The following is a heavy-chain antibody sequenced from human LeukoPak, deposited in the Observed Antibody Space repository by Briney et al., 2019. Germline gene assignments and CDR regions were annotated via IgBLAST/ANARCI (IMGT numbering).Heavy chain of an antibody. CDR1: GFTFSSYS. CDR2: ISSSSSTI. J-gene: IGHJ4*02. CDR3: ARRGYDYDHGY. D-gene: IGHD4-17*01. V-gene: IGHV3-48*01. Sequence: HPGGSLRLSCAASGFTFSSYSMNWVRQAPGKGLEWVSYISSSSSTIYYADSVKGRFTISRDNAKNSLYLQMNSLRAEDTAVYYCARRGYDYDHGYWGQGTLVTVSS.